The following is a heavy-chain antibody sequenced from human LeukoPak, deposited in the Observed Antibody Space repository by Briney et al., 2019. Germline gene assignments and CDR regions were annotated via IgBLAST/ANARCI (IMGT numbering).Heavy chain of an antibody. CDR3: ARSYRISNYYDSSGYAIDAFDI. V-gene: IGHV4-59*01. CDR2: INNRGST. J-gene: IGHJ3*02. Sequence: KPSETPSLTCTVSGGSISSYYWSWIRQPPGKGLEWIGYINNRGSTNYNPSLKSRVTISVDTSKNQFSLKLSSVTAADTAGYYCARSYRISNYYDSSGYAIDAFDIWGQGTMVTVSS. CDR1: GGSISSYY. D-gene: IGHD3-22*01.